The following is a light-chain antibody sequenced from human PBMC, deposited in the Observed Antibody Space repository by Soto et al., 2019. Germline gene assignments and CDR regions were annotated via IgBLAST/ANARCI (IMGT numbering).Light chain of an antibody. J-gene: IGKJ4*02. Sequence: EIVLTQSPGTLSLSPGEGATLSCGASQSVSSNYLAWYQQKPGQAPRLLIYGASSRATGIPERFSGSGSGTGFTLTISRLEPEDFAVYYCQQYCSSPLTFGGGTKVEIK. CDR3: QQYCSSPLT. CDR2: GAS. CDR1: QSVSSNY. V-gene: IGKV3-20*01.